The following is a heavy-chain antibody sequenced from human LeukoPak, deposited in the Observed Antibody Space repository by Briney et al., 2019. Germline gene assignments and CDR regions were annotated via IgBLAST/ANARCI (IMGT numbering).Heavy chain of an antibody. V-gene: IGHV3-7*01. D-gene: IGHD4-17*01. CDR3: ARGPTTGYYFDY. Sequence: GGSLRLSCAASGFTFSSYSMNWVRQAPGKGLEWVANIKQDGSEKYYVDSVKGRFTISRDNAKNSLYLQMNSLRAEDTAVYYCARGPTTGYYFDYWGQGTLVTVSS. CDR2: IKQDGSEK. J-gene: IGHJ4*02. CDR1: GFTFSSYS.